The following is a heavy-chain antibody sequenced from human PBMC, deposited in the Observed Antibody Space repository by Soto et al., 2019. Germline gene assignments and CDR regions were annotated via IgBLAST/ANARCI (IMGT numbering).Heavy chain of an antibody. V-gene: IGHV3-33*06. CDR2: IWYDGSNK. J-gene: IGHJ4*02. CDR1: GFTFSSYG. Sequence: QVQLVESGGGVVQPGRSLRLSCAASGFTFSSYGMHWVRQAPGKGLEWVAVIWYDGSNKYHADSVKGRFTISRDNSKNMLYLQRNSLRAEDTAVYYCAKDGGDLYFDYWGQGTLVTVSS. CDR3: AKDGGDLYFDY. D-gene: IGHD3-16*01.